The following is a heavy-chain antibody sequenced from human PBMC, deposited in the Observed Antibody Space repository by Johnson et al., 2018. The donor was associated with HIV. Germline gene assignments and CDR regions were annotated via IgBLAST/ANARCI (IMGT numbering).Heavy chain of an antibody. CDR3: AKDRNGGAFDI. V-gene: IGHV3-30*18. J-gene: IGHJ3*02. D-gene: IGHD1-14*01. CDR1: GFKFSIYW. Sequence: VQLVESGGGLVQPGGSLRLSCEASGFKFSIYWMSWVRQAPGRGLEWVASISYDGRNKYYADSVKGRFTISRDNSKNTLYLQMNSLRAEDTAVYYCAKDRNGGAFDIWGQGTMVTVSS. CDR2: ISYDGRNK.